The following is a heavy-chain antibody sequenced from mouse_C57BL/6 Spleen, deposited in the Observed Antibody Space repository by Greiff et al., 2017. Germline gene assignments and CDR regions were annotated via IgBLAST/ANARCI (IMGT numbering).Heavy chain of an antibody. D-gene: IGHD1-1*01. V-gene: IGHV1-47*01. Sequence: QVQLQQSGAELVKPGASVKMSCKASGYTFTTYPIEWMKQTHGKSLEWIGNFHPYNDDTKYNEKFKGKATLTVEKTSSTVYLELSRLTSDDSAVYYCARNKYYGSRGGAMDYWGQGTSVTVSS. CDR3: ARNKYYGSRGGAMDY. J-gene: IGHJ4*01. CDR1: GYTFTTYP. CDR2: FHPYNDDT.